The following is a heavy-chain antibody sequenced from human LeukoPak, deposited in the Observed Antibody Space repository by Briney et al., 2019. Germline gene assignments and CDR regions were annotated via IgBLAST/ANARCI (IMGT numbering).Heavy chain of an antibody. J-gene: IGHJ3*02. V-gene: IGHV4-59*01. CDR2: IYYSGST. CDR1: GGSFSGYY. CDR3: ARRSSSWYGAFDI. D-gene: IGHD6-13*01. Sequence: KPSETLSLTCAVYGGSFSGYYWSWIRQPPGKGLEWIGYIYYSGSTNYNPSLKSRVTISVDTSKNQFSLKLSSVTAADTAVYYCARRSSSWYGAFDIWGQGTMVTVSS.